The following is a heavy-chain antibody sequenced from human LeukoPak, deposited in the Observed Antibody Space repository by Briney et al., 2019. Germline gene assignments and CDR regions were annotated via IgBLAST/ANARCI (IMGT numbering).Heavy chain of an antibody. Sequence: SQTLSLTCAISGDSVSSNSVTWHWIRQSPSRGLEWLVRTYYRSTWYNDYAVSVRGRITVNPDTSKNQFSLHLNSVTPEDTAVYYCARRLTQYDCFDPWGQGILVTVSS. V-gene: IGHV6-1*01. CDR3: ARRLTQYDCFDP. J-gene: IGHJ5*02. CDR2: TYYRSTWYN. CDR1: GDSVSSNSVT. D-gene: IGHD2-2*01.